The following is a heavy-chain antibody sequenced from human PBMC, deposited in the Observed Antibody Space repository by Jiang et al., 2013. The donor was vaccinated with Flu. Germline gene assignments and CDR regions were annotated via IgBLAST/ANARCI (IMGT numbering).Heavy chain of an antibody. V-gene: IGHV6-1*01. CDR2: TYYRSKWYN. J-gene: IGHJ6*02. D-gene: IGHD6-19*01. CDR1: GDSVSSNSAA. Sequence: QTLSLTCAISGDSVSSNSAAWNWIRQSPSRGLEWLGRTYYRSKWYNDYAVSVKSRITINPDTSKNQFSLQLNSVTPEDTAVYYCARDRLSSGWGGYYYYGMDVWGQGTDGHRLL. CDR3: ARDRLSSGWGGYYYYGMDV.